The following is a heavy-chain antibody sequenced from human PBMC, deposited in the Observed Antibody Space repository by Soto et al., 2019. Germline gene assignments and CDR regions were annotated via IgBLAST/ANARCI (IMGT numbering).Heavy chain of an antibody. CDR2: INAGNGNT. CDR3: ARSSLGDILTGYNWFDP. V-gene: IGHV1-3*01. J-gene: IGHJ5*02. Sequence: ASVKLYCNASGYTFSSYAMHWVRQAPRQRLEWMGWINAGNGNTKYSQKFQGRVTITRDTSASTAYMELSSLRSEDTAVYYCARSSLGDILTGYNWFDPWGQGTLVTVSS. D-gene: IGHD3-9*01. CDR1: GYTFSSYA.